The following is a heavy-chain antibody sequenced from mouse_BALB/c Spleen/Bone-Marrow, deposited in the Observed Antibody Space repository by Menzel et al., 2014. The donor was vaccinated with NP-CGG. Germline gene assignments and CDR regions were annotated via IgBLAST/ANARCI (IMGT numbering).Heavy chain of an antibody. D-gene: IGHD2-4*01. CDR1: GYSFTSYW. V-gene: IGHV1-61*01. CDR2: IHPSDSET. CDR3: ARDYDGYYAMDY. Sequence: QVQLQQSGAELVRPGASVKLSCKASGYSFTSYWMNWVKQRPGQGLEWIGMIHPSDSETRLNQKLKDKATLTVVKSSSTAYMQLSSPTSEDSAVYYCARDYDGYYAMDYWGQEASVTVSS. J-gene: IGHJ4*01.